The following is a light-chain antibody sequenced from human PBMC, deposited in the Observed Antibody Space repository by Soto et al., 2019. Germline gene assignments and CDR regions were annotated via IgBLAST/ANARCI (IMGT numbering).Light chain of an antibody. J-gene: IGLJ2*01. Sequence: SYELTQPPSVSVAPGKTARITCGGNNSGSKSVHWYQQKPGQAPVLVIYYDTDRPSAIPERFPGSNSGNTATLTISRAEAGDEADHYCQVWDSRSDHAVFGGGTKVTVL. CDR2: YDT. V-gene: IGLV3-21*04. CDR1: NSGSKS. CDR3: QVWDSRSDHAV.